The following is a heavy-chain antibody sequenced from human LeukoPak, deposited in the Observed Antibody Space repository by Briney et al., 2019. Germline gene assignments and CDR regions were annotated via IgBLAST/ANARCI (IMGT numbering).Heavy chain of an antibody. D-gene: IGHD3-3*01. CDR2: IKSKAAGGST. V-gene: IGHV3-15*01. CDR3: TAERGYSFYY. CDR1: GFTFNTAW. J-gene: IGHJ4*02. Sequence: PGGSLRLSCAASGFTFNTAWMSWVRQAPGKGLEWVGRIKSKAAGGSTDYTAPVRGRFTISRDDSKNTVYLQVNSLKTEDTAVYYCTAERGYSFYYWGQGTLVTVSS.